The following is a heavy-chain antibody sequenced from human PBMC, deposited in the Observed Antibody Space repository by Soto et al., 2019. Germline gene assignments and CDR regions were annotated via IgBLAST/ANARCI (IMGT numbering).Heavy chain of an antibody. CDR3: AKDGGFDYGFWYFDL. J-gene: IGHJ2*01. V-gene: IGHV3-30-3*01. D-gene: IGHD4-17*01. CDR2: TSYDGSTK. CDR1: GFTFSRYT. Sequence: QVQLVESGGGVVQPGRSLRLSCAASGFTFSRYTMHWVRQAPGKGLEWVAVTSYDGSTKYYADSVKGRFTISRDNSKNILYLQSAYLRAEDTAVYYCAKDGGFDYGFWYFDLWGRGTLVTVSS.